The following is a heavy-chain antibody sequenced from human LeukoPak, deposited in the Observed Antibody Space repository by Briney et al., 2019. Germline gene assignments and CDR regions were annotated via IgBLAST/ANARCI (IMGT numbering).Heavy chain of an antibody. J-gene: IGHJ4*02. CDR2: ISLNGETT. CDR3: AQGFSSGWYPY. Sequence: GGSLRLSCAVSGFTFSDYYMSWVRQAPGKGLEWISAISLNGETTWYADSVKGRFTISRDNSKNTLYLQLTSLRAEDTAVYYCAQGFSSGWYPYWGQGSLVSVSS. CDR1: GFTFSDYY. V-gene: IGHV3-23*01. D-gene: IGHD6-19*01.